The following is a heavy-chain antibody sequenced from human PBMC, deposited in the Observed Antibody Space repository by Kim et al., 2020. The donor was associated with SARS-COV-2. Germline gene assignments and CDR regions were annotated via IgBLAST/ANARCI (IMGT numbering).Heavy chain of an antibody. D-gene: IGHD6-13*01. Sequence: SETLSLTCTVSGGSISSYYWSWIRQPPGKGLEWIGYIYYSGSTNYNPSLKSRVSISVDTSKNHFPLKLSSVTAADTAVYYCVRAREGYNSSWYLYYWGQG. CDR3: VRAREGYNSSWYLYY. J-gene: IGHJ4*02. V-gene: IGHV4-59*12. CDR2: IYYSGST. CDR1: GGSISSYY.